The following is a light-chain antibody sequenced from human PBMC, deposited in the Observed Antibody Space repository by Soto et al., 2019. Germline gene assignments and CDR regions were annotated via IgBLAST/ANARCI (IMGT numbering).Light chain of an antibody. CDR1: QDIRTD. CDR3: LQHNSYPIT. Sequence: DTQMTQSPSSLSASVGDRVTITCRASQDIRTDLAWYQQKPGKAPKRLIYLASNLQSGVPSRFSGSGSGPEFTLTISSLQPADFGTYFCLQHNSYPITFGPGTKVEIK. V-gene: IGKV1-17*01. CDR2: LAS. J-gene: IGKJ3*01.